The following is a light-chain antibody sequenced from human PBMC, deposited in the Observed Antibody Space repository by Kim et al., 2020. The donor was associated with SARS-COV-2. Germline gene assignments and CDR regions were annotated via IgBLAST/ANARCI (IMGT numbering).Light chain of an antibody. V-gene: IGKV1-5*01. Sequence: DIQMTQSPSTLSASVGDRVTITCRASQSISSWLAWYQQKPGKAPKLLIYDASSLESGVPSRFSGSGSGTEFTLTICSLQPDDFATYYCQQYNSYSRALTFGGGTKVDIK. CDR2: DAS. CDR1: QSISSW. CDR3: QQYNSYSRALT. J-gene: IGKJ4*01.